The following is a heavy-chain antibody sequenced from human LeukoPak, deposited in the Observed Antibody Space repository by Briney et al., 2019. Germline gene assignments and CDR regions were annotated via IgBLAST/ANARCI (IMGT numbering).Heavy chain of an antibody. CDR3: AKEVSDSGWYEDAFDI. J-gene: IGHJ3*02. D-gene: IGHD6-19*01. V-gene: IGHV3-23*01. Sequence: GGSLTLSCGPSGLTFSSYSMRWVRQPPGKGLEWVACISATGGNAYYADSLKGRFTISRDNSKNTLYLEMNRLRAEDTAVYYCAKEVSDSGWYEDAFDIWGQGAMATVAS. CDR2: ISATGGNA. CDR1: GLTFSSYS.